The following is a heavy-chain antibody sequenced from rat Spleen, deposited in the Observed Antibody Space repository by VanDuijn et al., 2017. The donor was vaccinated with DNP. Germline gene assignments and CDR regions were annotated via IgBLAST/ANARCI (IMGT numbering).Heavy chain of an antibody. CDR3: ARIAAISTYYTMDA. J-gene: IGHJ4*01. CDR1: DYSITSSY. CDR2: ISYSGST. Sequence: EVQLQESGPGLVKPSQSLSLTCSVTDYSITSSYWGWIRKFPGNKMEWIGHISYSGSTNYNPSLKSRISITRDTSKNQFFLQLNSVATEDTATYYCARIAAISTYYTMDAWGQGTSVTVSS. V-gene: IGHV3-1*01. D-gene: IGHD1-2*01.